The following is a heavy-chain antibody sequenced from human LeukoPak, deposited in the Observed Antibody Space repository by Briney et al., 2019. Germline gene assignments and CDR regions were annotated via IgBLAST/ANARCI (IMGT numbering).Heavy chain of an antibody. CDR3: ARVRDYYDSSGYYYAGDAFDI. CDR1: GYTFTSYD. J-gene: IGHJ3*02. Sequence: ASVKVSCKASGYTFTSYDINWVRQAPGQGLEWMGWINTNTGNPTYAQGFTGRFVFSLDTSVSTAYLQISSLKAEDTAVYYCARVRDYYDSSGYYYAGDAFDIWGQGTMVTVSS. D-gene: IGHD3-22*01. CDR2: INTNTGNP. V-gene: IGHV7-4-1*02.